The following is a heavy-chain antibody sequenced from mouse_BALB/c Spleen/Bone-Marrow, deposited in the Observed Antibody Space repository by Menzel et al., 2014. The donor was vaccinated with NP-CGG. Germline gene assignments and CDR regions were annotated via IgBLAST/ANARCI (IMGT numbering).Heavy chain of an antibody. Sequence: QVQLQQSGGEVVKPGTSVKLSCKTSGFTFSNSYISWLKLKPGQSLEWIAWIIGGTGGTTYNQKFTGKAQLTVDTSSNTAYIQLSSLTTEDSAIYYCARPLYGSSVAWFAYWGQGTLVTVSA. D-gene: IGHD1-1*01. CDR3: ARPLYGSSVAWFAY. CDR1: GFTFSNSY. J-gene: IGHJ3*01. V-gene: IGHV1-54*02. CDR2: IIGGTGGT.